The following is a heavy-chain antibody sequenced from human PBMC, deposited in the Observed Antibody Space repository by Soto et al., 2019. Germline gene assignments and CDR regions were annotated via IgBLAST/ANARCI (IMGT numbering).Heavy chain of an antibody. V-gene: IGHV4-31*03. J-gene: IGHJ2*01. CDR3: ARRPPRFSFGL. Sequence: QVQLQESGPGLVKPSQTLSLTCTVSGGSVSSGGQYWSWIRQHPGKGLEWIGNIYYSGDTFYNPSPGGGITFSVAPSRTRFPLGLRSVTARDPAVYYGARRPPRFSFGLWGRGTLLTVSS. CDR2: IYYSGDT. CDR1: GGSVSSGGQY.